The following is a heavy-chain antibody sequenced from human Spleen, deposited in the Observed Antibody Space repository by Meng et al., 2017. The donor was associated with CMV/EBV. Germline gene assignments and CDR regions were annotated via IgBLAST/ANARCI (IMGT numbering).Heavy chain of an antibody. CDR3: ARGVVSADYDFWSGG. D-gene: IGHD3-3*01. J-gene: IGHJ4*02. CDR2: IRYDGSNK. Sequence: GESLKISCAASGFTFSSYGMHWVRQAPGKGLEWVAFIRYDGSNKYYADSVKGRFTISRDNSKNTLYLQMNSLRAEDTAVYYCARGVVSADYDFWSGGWGQGTLVTVSS. V-gene: IGHV3-30*02. CDR1: GFTFSSYG.